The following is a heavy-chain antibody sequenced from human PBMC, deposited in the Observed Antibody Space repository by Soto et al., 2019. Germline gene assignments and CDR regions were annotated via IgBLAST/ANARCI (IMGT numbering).Heavy chain of an antibody. CDR3: ARGNRGFGFWFDS. Sequence: PGGSLRLSCAASGFVFSDYQMTWIRQAPGKGLEWVSHISSSGRTISYADSVKGRFTISRDNANNSLYLQMDSLRADDTAVYYCARGNRGFGFWFDSWCQGTPVTVSS. V-gene: IGHV3-11*01. J-gene: IGHJ5*01. CDR1: GFVFSDYQ. CDR2: ISSSGRTI. D-gene: IGHD3-16*01.